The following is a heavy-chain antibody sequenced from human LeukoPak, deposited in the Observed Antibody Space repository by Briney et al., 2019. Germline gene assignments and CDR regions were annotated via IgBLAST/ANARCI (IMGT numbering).Heavy chain of an antibody. CDR3: ARDPPYCSGGSCSVGWFDP. D-gene: IGHD2-15*01. V-gene: IGHV4-61*02. CDR1: GGSISSGSYY. CDR2: IYTSGST. Sequence: SQTLSLTCTVSGGSISSGSYYWSWIRQPAGKGLEWIGRIYTSGSTNYNPSLKSRVTISVDTSKNQFSLKLSSVTAADTAVYYCARDPPYCSGGSCSVGWFDPWGQGTLVTVSS. J-gene: IGHJ5*02.